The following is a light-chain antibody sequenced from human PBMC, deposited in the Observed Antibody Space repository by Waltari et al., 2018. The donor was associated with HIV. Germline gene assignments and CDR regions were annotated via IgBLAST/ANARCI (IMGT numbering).Light chain of an antibody. CDR1: SSNIGADYA. CDR3: QSYDRSLSASVV. V-gene: IGLV1-40*01. J-gene: IGLJ2*01. Sequence: QSVLTQPPSVSGAPGQRVTISCTGGSSNIGADYAVHRYQQIPGTAPKLLISGNKNRPSGVPDRFSASKSGTSASLAITGLQAEDEADYFCQSYDRSLSASVVFGGGTKLTVL. CDR2: GNK.